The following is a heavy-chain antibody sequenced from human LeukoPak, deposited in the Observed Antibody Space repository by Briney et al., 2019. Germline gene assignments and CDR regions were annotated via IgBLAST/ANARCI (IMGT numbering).Heavy chain of an antibody. CDR1: GGSISSGGYY. CDR2: IYYSGST. V-gene: IGHV4-31*03. J-gene: IGHJ4*02. D-gene: IGHD2-2*01. Sequence: SETLSLTCTVSGGSISSGGYYWSWIRQHPGKGLEWIGYIYYSGSTYYNPSLMSRVTISVDTSKNQFSLKLSSVTAADTAVYYCARDPLPQYCSSTSCTYWGQGTLVTVSS. CDR3: ARDPLPQYCSSTSCTY.